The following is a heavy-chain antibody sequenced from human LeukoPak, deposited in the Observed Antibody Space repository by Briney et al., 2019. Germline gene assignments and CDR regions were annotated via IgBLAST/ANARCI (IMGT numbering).Heavy chain of an antibody. V-gene: IGHV5-51*01. CDR3: ATLPATSSGSYTFDY. J-gene: IGHJ4*02. Sequence: GESLQISCQGSGYSFTSYWIGWVRQMPGKGLEWMGIIYPGDSDTRYSPSFQGQVTISADKSISTAYLQWSSLKASDTAMYYCATLPATSSGSYTFDYWGQGTLVTVSS. CDR1: GYSFTSYW. D-gene: IGHD1-26*01. CDR2: IYPGDSDT.